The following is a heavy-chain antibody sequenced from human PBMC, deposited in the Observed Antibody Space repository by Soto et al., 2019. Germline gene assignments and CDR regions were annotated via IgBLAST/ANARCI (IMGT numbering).Heavy chain of an antibody. V-gene: IGHV4-59*08. D-gene: IGHD3-22*01. CDR2: IYYSGST. CDR3: ARPGDSSGYYPFDY. Sequence: QVQLQESGPGLVKPSETLSLTCTVSGGSISSYYWSWIRQPPGKGLEWIGYIYYSGSTNYNPSLKNRVTISVDTSKNQFSLKLSSVTAADTAVYYCARPGDSSGYYPFDYWGQGTLVTVSS. CDR1: GGSISSYY. J-gene: IGHJ4*02.